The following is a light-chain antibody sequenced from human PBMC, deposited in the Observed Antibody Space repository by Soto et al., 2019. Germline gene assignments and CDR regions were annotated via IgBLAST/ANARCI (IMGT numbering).Light chain of an antibody. J-gene: IGKJ5*01. CDR3: QQYGSSPPIT. CDR2: GAS. V-gene: IGKV3-20*01. Sequence: EIVLTQSPGTLSLSPGERATLSCRASQSVSSSYLAWYQQKLGQAPRLLIYGASSRATGIPDRFSGSGSGTDFTLTISRLEPEDFAVYYYQQYGSSPPITFGQGTRLEIK. CDR1: QSVSSSY.